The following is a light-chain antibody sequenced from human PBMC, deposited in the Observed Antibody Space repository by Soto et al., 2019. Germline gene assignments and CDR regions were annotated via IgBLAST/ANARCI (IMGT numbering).Light chain of an antibody. CDR3: CSYAGSSTLV. CDR1: SSDVGSYNL. J-gene: IGLJ2*01. V-gene: IGLV2-23*01. CDR2: EGS. Sequence: QSALTQPASVSGSPGQSITISCTGASSDVGSYNLVSWYQQHPGKAPKLMIYEGSQRPSGVSNRFSGSKSGNTASLTSSGLQAEDEADYYCCSYAGSSTLVFGGGTKVTVL.